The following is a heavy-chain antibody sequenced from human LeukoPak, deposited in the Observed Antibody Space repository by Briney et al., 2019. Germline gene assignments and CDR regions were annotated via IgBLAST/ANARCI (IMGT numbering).Heavy chain of an antibody. CDR2: INHSGST. Sequence: SETLSLTCAVYGGSFSGYYWSWIRQPPGKGLEWIGEINHSGSTNYNPSLKSRVTISVDTSNNQFSLKLSSVTAADTAVYYCARGGGIEYFDYWGQGTLVTVSS. CDR3: ARGGGIEYFDY. CDR1: GGSFSGYY. J-gene: IGHJ4*02. V-gene: IGHV4-34*01. D-gene: IGHD3-16*01.